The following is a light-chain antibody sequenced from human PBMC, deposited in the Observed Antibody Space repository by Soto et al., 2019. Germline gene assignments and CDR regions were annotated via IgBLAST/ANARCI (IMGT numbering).Light chain of an antibody. J-gene: IGLJ1*01. CDR1: SSDVGGYNY. Sequence: QPVLTQPASVSGSPGQSITISCTGTSSDVGGYNYVSWYQQHPGKAPKLMIYEVSNRPSGVSNRFSGSKSGNTASLTISGLQAEDEADYYCSSYTSSSTLWVFGTGTKVTVL. V-gene: IGLV2-14*01. CDR2: EVS. CDR3: SSYTSSSTLWV.